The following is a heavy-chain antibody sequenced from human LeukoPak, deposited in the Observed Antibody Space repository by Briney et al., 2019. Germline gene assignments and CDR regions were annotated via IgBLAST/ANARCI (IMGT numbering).Heavy chain of an antibody. V-gene: IGHV3-48*03. CDR1: GLIFTSYE. CDR3: ARAGSCSGTSCFDY. CDR2: ISSRSGAI. J-gene: IGHJ4*02. Sequence: GGSLRLSCAASGLIFTSYEMIWVRQAPGKGLEWISYISSRSGAIYYADSVKGRFTISRDNAMNSLYLQMNSLRAEDTAVYYCARAGSCSGTSCFDYWGQGTLVTVSS. D-gene: IGHD2-2*01.